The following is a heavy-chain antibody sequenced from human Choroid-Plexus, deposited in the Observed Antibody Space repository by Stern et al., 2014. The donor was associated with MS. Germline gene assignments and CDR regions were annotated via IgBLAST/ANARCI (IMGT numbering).Heavy chain of an antibody. J-gene: IGHJ5*02. CDR3: AKDRQYLTYFFDH. CDR1: GFTFGSCA. Sequence: QVQLVESGGGVVQPGRPLRLSCVASGFTFGSCAMHWVRQAPGKGLEWVAGVSYDGSNKYYADSVKGRFTISRDNSQNTLCMQMSSLRPEDTAVYYCAKDRQYLTYFFDHWGQGSLVTVSS. CDR2: VSYDGSNK. D-gene: IGHD2/OR15-2a*01. V-gene: IGHV3-30*18.